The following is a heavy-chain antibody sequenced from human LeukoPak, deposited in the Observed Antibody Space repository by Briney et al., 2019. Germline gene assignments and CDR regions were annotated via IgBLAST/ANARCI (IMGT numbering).Heavy chain of an antibody. Sequence: GGSLRLSCAASGFTFSSYGMHWVRQTPGKGLEWVTFLPYDGSYTSYADSVKGRFTISRDNSKDTLYLQMNSLRAEDTAVYYCARVPGEMATHYYYYYMDVWGKGTTVTVSS. CDR2: LPYDGSYT. CDR3: ARVPGEMATHYYYYYMDV. CDR1: GFTFSSYG. V-gene: IGHV3-30*02. J-gene: IGHJ6*03. D-gene: IGHD5-24*01.